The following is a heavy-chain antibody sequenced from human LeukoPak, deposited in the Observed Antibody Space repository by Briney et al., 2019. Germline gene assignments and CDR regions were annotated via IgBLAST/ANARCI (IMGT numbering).Heavy chain of an antibody. Sequence: SETLSLTCTVSGVSISTYYWSWIRQPPGKGLEWIGYIYYSGSTNYNPSLKSRVTISVDTSKNQFSLKLSSLTAADTALYYCASVTGITFDYWGQGTLVTVSS. D-gene: IGHD2/OR15-2a*01. CDR3: ASVTGITFDY. J-gene: IGHJ4*02. CDR1: GVSISTYY. CDR2: IYYSGST. V-gene: IGHV4-59*12.